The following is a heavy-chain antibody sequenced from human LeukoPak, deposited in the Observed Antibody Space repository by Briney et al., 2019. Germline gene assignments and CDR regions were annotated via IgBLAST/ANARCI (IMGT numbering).Heavy chain of an antibody. CDR2: IYPGDSDT. J-gene: IGHJ3*02. Sequence: GESLKISCKGSGYSFTSYWIGWVRQMPGKGLEWMGIIYPGDSDTRYSPSFQGQVTISADKSLSTAYLQWSSLKASGTAMYYCARLRAQDAFDIWGQGTLVTVSS. V-gene: IGHV5-51*01. CDR3: ARLRAQDAFDI. CDR1: GYSFTSYW.